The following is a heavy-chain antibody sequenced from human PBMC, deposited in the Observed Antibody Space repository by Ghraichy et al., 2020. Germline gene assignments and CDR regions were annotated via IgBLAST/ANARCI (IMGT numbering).Heavy chain of an antibody. D-gene: IGHD1-26*01. Sequence: GGSLRLSCAASGFTFSSYWMSWVRQAPGKGLEWVANIKQDGSEKYYVDSVKGRFTISRDNAKNSLYLQMNSLRAEDTAVYYCARSGSYYYDNWFDPWGQGTLVTVSS. CDR2: IKQDGSEK. J-gene: IGHJ5*02. V-gene: IGHV3-7*03. CDR1: GFTFSSYW. CDR3: ARSGSYYYDNWFDP.